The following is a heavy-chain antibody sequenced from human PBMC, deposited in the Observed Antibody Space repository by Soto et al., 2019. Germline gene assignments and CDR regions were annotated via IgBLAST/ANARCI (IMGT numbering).Heavy chain of an antibody. Sequence: SETLSLTCAVYGGSFSGYYWSWIRQPPGKGLEWIGEINHSGSTNYNPSLKSRVTISVDTSKNQFSLKLSSVTAADTAVYYCARGKYSSSWYNWFDPWGQGTLVTVSS. D-gene: IGHD6-13*01. J-gene: IGHJ5*02. V-gene: IGHV4-34*01. CDR2: INHSGST. CDR3: ARGKYSSSWYNWFDP. CDR1: GGSFSGYY.